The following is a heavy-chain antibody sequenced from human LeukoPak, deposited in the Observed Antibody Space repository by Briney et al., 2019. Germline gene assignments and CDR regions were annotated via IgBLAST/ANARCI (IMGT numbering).Heavy chain of an antibody. V-gene: IGHV3-23*01. J-gene: IGHJ4*02. Sequence: PGGSLRLSCAASGFTFSDFAMSWVRQAPGKGLQWVSSITSTGSNTYYIDSVKGRFTISRDNSKNILYLQVNRLRAEDTAVFYCARDIQGSFNYWGQGTLVTVSS. CDR2: ITSTGSNT. CDR3: ARDIQGSFNY. CDR1: GFTFSDFA.